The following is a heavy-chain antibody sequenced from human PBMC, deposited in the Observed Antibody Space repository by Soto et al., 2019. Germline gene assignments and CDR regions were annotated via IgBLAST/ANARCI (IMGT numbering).Heavy chain of an antibody. CDR1: GFTFSSYA. J-gene: IGHJ4*02. CDR2: ISYDGSNK. V-gene: IGHV3-30-3*01. Sequence: QVQLVESGGGVVQPGRSLRLSCAASGFTFSSYAMHCVRQAPGKGLEWVAVISYDGSNKYYADSVKGRFTISRDNSKNTLYLQMNSLRAEDTAVYYCARDFSDCGGDCHFDYWGQGTLVTVSS. D-gene: IGHD2-21*02. CDR3: ARDFSDCGGDCHFDY.